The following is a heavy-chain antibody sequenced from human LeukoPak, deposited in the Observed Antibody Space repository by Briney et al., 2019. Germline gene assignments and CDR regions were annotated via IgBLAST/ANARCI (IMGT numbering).Heavy chain of an antibody. V-gene: IGHV3-30-3*01. Sequence: GGSLRLSCAASGFTFSSYAMHWVRQAPGKGLEWVAVISYDGSNKYYADSVKGRFTISRDNSKNTLYLQMNSLRAEDTAVYYCARVSVPAAMRGAFDIWGQGTMVTVSS. CDR3: ARVSVPAAMRGAFDI. D-gene: IGHD2-2*01. J-gene: IGHJ3*02. CDR1: GFTFSSYA. CDR2: ISYDGSNK.